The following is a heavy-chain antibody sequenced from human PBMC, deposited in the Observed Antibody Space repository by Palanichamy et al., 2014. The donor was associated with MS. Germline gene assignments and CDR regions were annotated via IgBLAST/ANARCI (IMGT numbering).Heavy chain of an antibody. CDR2: IWYDGSKT. J-gene: IGHJ4*02. CDR3: ARDYSVDVVTPIPGY. D-gene: IGHD5-12*01. CDR1: GVAIRNYG. Sequence: QVRLVESWGRRGPAVGRSLRLSCEASGVAIRNYGMHWVRQAPGKGLEWVAIIWYDGSKTYYADSVRGRFTISRDNSNNTVYLQMNSLRADDTAVYYCARDYSVDVVTPIPGYWGQGTLVAVSS. V-gene: IGHV3-33*01.